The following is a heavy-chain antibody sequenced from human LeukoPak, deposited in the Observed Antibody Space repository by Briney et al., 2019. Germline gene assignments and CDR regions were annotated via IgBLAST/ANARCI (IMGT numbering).Heavy chain of an antibody. J-gene: IGHJ6*02. CDR1: GFTFSSYA. V-gene: IGHV3-48*04. CDR2: ISGHSSKI. CDR3: ARDRVLLWFGEKKGMDV. D-gene: IGHD3-10*01. Sequence: GGSLRLSCAASGFTFSSYAMSWVRQAPGKGLEWVSYISGHSSKIYYAHSVKGRFTISRDNVKSSVYLQMNSLRAEDTAVYYCARDRVLLWFGEKKGMDVWGQGTTVTVSS.